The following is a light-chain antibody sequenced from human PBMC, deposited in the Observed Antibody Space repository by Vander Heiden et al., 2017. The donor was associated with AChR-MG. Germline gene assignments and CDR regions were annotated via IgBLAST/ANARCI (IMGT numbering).Light chain of an antibody. CDR2: LGS. CDR3: MQALQAPLT. CDR1: QSLLYSNGYNY. Sequence: DCVMTLSPLSLPVTPGEPATISCRCSQSLLYSNGYNYLDWYLQKPGQSPQILIYLGSNRAPGVPDRFSGSGSGTDFTLKISRVEAEDVGVYYCMQALQAPLTFGQGTKLEI. V-gene: IGKV2-28*01. J-gene: IGKJ2*01.